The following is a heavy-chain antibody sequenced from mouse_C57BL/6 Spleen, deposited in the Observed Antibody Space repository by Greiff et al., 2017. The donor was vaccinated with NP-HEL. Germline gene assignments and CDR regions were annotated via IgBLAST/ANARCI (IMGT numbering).Heavy chain of an antibody. CDR3: ARGGRGSSSYFDV. V-gene: IGHV5-6*02. CDR2: ISSGGSYT. D-gene: IGHD1-1*01. CDR1: GFTFSSYG. J-gene: IGHJ1*03. Sequence: EVKLMESGGDLVKPGGSLKLSCAASGFTFSSYGMSWVRQTPDKRLEWVATISSGGSYTYYPDSVKGRFTISRDNAKNTLYLQMSSLKSEDTAMYYCARGGRGSSSYFDVWGTGTTVTVSS.